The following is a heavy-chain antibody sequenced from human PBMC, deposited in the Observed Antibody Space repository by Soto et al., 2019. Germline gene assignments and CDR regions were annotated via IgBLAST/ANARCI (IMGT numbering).Heavy chain of an antibody. J-gene: IGHJ6*02. CDR3: AKWGNDWGYYYYGMNV. V-gene: IGHV3-23*01. CDR1: GFTFISYA. CDR2: IGDRDGTT. D-gene: IGHD7-27*01. Sequence: GSLRLSCEASGFTFISYAMSWVRQAPGKGLEWVSGIGDRDGTTYYADSVKGRFTISRDNSKNTLYLQLNSLRAEDTALYYCAKWGNDWGYYYYGMNVWGQGTTVTVSS.